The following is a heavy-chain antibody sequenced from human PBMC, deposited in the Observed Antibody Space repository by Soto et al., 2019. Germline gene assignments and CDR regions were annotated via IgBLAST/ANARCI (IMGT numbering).Heavy chain of an antibody. CDR3: ARNFIAVAGILDY. J-gene: IGHJ4*02. CDR1: GFTFSSYA. D-gene: IGHD6-19*01. Sequence: PGGSLRLSCAASGFTFSSYAMHWVRQAPGKGLEYVSAISSNGGSTYYANSVKGRFTISRDNSKNTLYLQMGSLRTEDMAVYYCARNFIAVAGILDYWGQGTLVTVSS. CDR2: ISSNGGST. V-gene: IGHV3-64*01.